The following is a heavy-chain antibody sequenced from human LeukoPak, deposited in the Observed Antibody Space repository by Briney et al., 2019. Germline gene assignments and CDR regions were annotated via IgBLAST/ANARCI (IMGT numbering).Heavy chain of an antibody. CDR1: GFTFSRFP. Sequence: PGGSLRLSCAASGFTFSRFPMHWVRQAPGKGQEYVSAISREGGTTYYADSVKGRFTISRDNSKNTLYLQMGSLRAEDMAVYYCVREVAFYDYWGQGTLVTVSS. V-gene: IGHV3-64*02. CDR2: ISREGGTT. D-gene: IGHD2-15*01. J-gene: IGHJ4*02. CDR3: VREVAFYDY.